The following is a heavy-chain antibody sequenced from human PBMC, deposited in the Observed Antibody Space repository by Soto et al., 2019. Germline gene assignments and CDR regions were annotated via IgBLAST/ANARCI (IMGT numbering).Heavy chain of an antibody. CDR1: GYSISSGYY. D-gene: IGHD3-10*01. Sequence: SETLSVTCAVSGYSISSGYYWGWIRQPPGKGLEWIGSIYHSGSTYYNPSLKSRVTISVDTSKNQFSLKLSSVTAADTAVYYCARSGGPGYYYYYGMDVWGQMPTVTLS. V-gene: IGHV4-38-2*01. CDR3: ARSGGPGYYYYYGMDV. J-gene: IGHJ6*02. CDR2: IYHSGST.